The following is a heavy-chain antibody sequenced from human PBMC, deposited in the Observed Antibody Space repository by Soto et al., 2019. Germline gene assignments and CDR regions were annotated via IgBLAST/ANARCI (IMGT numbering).Heavy chain of an antibody. CDR2: IIPILGIA. V-gene: IGHV1-69*02. Sequence: QVQLVQSGAEVKKPGSSVKVSCKASGGTFSSYTISWVRQAPGQGLEWMGRIIPILGIANYAQKVQGRVTITADKSTSTAYMELSSLRSEDTAVYYCARGRPQLPAIGFQHWGQGTLVTVSS. CDR3: ARGRPQLPAIGFQH. CDR1: GGTFSSYT. D-gene: IGHD2-2*01. J-gene: IGHJ1*01.